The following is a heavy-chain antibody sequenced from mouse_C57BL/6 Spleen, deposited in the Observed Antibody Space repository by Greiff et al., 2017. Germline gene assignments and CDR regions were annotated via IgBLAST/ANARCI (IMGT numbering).Heavy chain of an antibody. D-gene: IGHD1-1*01. Sequence: VQLVESGAELARPGASVKMSCKASGYTFTSYTMHWVKQRPGQGLEWIGYINPSSGYTKYNQKFKDKATLTADKSSSTAYMQLSSLTSEDSAVYYCARGVTTVVGDYWGQGTTLTVSS. V-gene: IGHV1-4*01. CDR1: GYTFTSYT. J-gene: IGHJ2*01. CDR2: INPSSGYT. CDR3: ARGVTTVVGDY.